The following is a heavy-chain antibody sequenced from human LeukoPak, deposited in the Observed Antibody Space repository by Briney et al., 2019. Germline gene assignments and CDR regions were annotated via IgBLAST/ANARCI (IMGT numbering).Heavy chain of an antibody. V-gene: IGHV4-61*01. Sequence: ESSETLSLTCTVSGGSVRSGSYYWSWIRQPPGKGLEWIGYIHYSGSTNYSPSLKSRVTISLDTSKNQFSLKLSSVTAADTAVYYCASFLEGWFGETIPAYFDYWGQGTLVTVSS. CDR3: ASFLEGWFGETIPAYFDY. CDR2: IHYSGST. J-gene: IGHJ4*02. D-gene: IGHD3-10*01. CDR1: GGSVRSGSYY.